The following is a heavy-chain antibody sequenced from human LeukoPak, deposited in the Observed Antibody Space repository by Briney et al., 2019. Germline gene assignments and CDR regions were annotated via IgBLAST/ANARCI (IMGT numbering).Heavy chain of an antibody. CDR3: ARDIGYYDSSGYYYSYYFDY. J-gene: IGHJ4*02. V-gene: IGHV7-4-1*02. CDR2: INTNTGNP. D-gene: IGHD3-22*01. Sequence: ASVKVSCKASGYTFTSYAMNWVRQAPGQGLEWMGWINTNTGNPTYAQGFTGRFVFSLDTSVSTAYLQISSLKAEDTAVYYCARDIGYYDSSGYYYSYYFDYWGQGTLVTVSS. CDR1: GYTFTSYA.